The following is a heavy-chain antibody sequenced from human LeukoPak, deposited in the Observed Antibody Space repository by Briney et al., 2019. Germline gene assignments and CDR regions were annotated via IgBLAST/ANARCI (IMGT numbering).Heavy chain of an antibody. Sequence: GGSLRLSCAASGCTFSSYSMYWVHQAPGKGLEWVSYISSSSSTIYYADSVKGRFTISRDNAKNSLYLQMNSLRAEDTAVYYCARALRYFDWLSTSPEYNWFDPWGQGTLVTVSS. CDR1: GCTFSSYS. V-gene: IGHV3-48*01. J-gene: IGHJ5*02. CDR3: ARALRYFDWLSTSPEYNWFDP. CDR2: ISSSSSTI. D-gene: IGHD3-9*01.